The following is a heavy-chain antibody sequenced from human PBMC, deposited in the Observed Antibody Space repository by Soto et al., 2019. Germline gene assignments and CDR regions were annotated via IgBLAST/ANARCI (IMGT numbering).Heavy chain of an antibody. Sequence: QVQLVQSGAEVTKPGASVKVSCKASGYTFTSYDINWVRQATGQGLEWMGWMSKNSGATSYAQKFQGRVTMTKDTSIRTAYMELSNVRSEDSAIYYCARGVDAGVDVWGQGSTVTVSS. CDR3: ARGVDAGVDV. CDR2: MSKNSGAT. V-gene: IGHV1-8*01. CDR1: GYTFTSYD. D-gene: IGHD2-15*01. J-gene: IGHJ6*02.